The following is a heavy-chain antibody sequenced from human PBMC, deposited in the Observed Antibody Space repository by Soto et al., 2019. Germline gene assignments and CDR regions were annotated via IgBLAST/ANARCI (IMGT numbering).Heavy chain of an antibody. Sequence: GASVKVSCKASGGTFSSYTISWVRQSPGQGLEWMGRFIPILGIANYAQKFPGRVTITADKSTGTAYMELSSLRSEDTAVYYCAIYGSGSYSIAVYGYFDYWGQGTLDTVSS. J-gene: IGHJ4*02. CDR3: AIYGSGSYSIAVYGYFDY. D-gene: IGHD3-10*01. V-gene: IGHV1-69*02. CDR2: FIPILGIA. CDR1: GGTFSSYT.